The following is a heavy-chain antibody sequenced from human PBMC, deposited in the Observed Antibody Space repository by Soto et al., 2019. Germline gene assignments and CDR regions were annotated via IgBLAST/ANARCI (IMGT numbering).Heavy chain of an antibody. Sequence: QVQLVQSGAEVKKPGASVKVSCKASGYTFTSYGISWVRQAPGQWLVWMGWIRVYNGNTKYAQNLQGRVTMPADTSTSTAYMELRSLKSDDTAVYYCARDSPPNDYWGQGALVTVSS. CDR3: ARDSPPNDY. V-gene: IGHV1-18*01. CDR2: IRVYNGNT. J-gene: IGHJ4*02. CDR1: GYTFTSYG.